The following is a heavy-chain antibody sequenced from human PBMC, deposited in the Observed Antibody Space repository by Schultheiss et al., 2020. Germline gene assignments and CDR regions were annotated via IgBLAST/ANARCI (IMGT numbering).Heavy chain of an antibody. D-gene: IGHD1-26*01. Sequence: GESLKISCAASGFTFSYYYMNWVRQAPGKGLEWVSYITSDSGTIYYADSVKGRFTISRDNAKNSLYLQMNSLRDEDTAVYYCTTAAPSGSYNFDYWGQGTLVTVSS. CDR1: GFTFSYYY. J-gene: IGHJ4*02. V-gene: IGHV3-48*02. CDR3: TTAAPSGSYNFDY. CDR2: ITSDSGTI.